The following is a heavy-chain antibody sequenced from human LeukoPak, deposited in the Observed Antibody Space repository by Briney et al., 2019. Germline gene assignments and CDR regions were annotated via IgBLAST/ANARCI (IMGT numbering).Heavy chain of an antibody. CDR3: ARGDTAMVMDY. CDR2: IYSGGST. CDR1: GFTFSDYY. D-gene: IGHD5-18*01. J-gene: IGHJ4*02. V-gene: IGHV3-53*01. Sequence: PGGSLRLSCAASGFTFSDYYMSWVRQAPGKGLEWVSVIYSGGSTYYADSVKGRFTISRDNSKNTLYLQMNSLRAEDTAVYYCARGDTAMVMDYWGQGTLVTVSS.